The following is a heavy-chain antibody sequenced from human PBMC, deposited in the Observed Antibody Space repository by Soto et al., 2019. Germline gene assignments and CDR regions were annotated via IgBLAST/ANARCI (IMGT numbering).Heavy chain of an antibody. CDR3: ARELRFLEWLPRSMDV. Sequence: ASVKVSCKASGYTLTSYGISWVRQAPGQGLEWMGWISAYNGNTNYAQKLQGRVTMTTDTSTSTAYMELRSLRSDDTAVYYCARELRFLEWLPRSMDVWGQGTTVTVSS. J-gene: IGHJ6*02. CDR1: GYTLTSYG. CDR2: ISAYNGNT. V-gene: IGHV1-18*01. D-gene: IGHD3-3*01.